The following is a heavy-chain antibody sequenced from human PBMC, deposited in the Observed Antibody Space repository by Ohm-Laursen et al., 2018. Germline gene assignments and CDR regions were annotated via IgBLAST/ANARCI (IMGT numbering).Heavy chain of an antibody. J-gene: IGHJ4*02. Sequence: SLRLSCAASGFTFDDYVMHWVRQAPGKGLEWVSGISWNSGSIGYADSVKGRFTISRDNAKNSLYLQMNSLRAEDTAVYYCARVKWELLADGSFDYWGQGTLVTVSS. CDR3: ARVKWELLADGSFDY. CDR1: GFTFDDYV. D-gene: IGHD1-26*01. V-gene: IGHV3-9*01. CDR2: ISWNSGSI.